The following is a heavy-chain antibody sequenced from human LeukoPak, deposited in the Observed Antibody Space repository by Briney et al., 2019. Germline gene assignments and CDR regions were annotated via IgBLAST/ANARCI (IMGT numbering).Heavy chain of an antibody. CDR1: GGSISSYY. D-gene: IGHD5-24*01. J-gene: IGHJ4*02. V-gene: IGHV4-59*01. Sequence: PSETLSLTCTVSGGSISSYYWSWIRQPPGKGLEWIGYIYYSGSTNYNPSLKSRVTISVDTSKNQFSLKLSSVTAADTALYYCARGGDGYNGGNFDYWGQGTLVTVSS. CDR3: ARGGDGYNGGNFDY. CDR2: IYYSGST.